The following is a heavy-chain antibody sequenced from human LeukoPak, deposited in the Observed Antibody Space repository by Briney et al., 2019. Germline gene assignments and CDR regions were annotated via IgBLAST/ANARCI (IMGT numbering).Heavy chain of an antibody. J-gene: IGHJ4*02. D-gene: IGHD2-2*01. CDR2: INAGNGNT. Sequence: ASVKVSCKASGYTFTSFGFSWVRQAPGQRLEWMGWINAGNGNTKYSQKFQGRVTITRDTSASTAYMELSSLRSEDTAVYYCARDREPAALDYWGQGTLVTVSS. CDR3: ARDREPAALDY. V-gene: IGHV1-3*01. CDR1: GYTFTSFG.